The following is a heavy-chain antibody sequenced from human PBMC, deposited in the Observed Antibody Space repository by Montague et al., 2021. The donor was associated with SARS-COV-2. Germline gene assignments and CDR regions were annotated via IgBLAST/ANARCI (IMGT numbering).Heavy chain of an antibody. CDR2: INHSGSA. V-gene: IGHV4-34*01. CDR1: GGSFSGYY. Sequence: SETLSLTCAVYGGSFSGYYWTWIRQSPGKGLEWIAEINHSGSANYNFNPSLRSRVTILVDTSKSQFSLKLNSVTAADTGVYYCARWDPQTLAMIGLRGKAASDXWGQGTLVTVSS. D-gene: IGHD4-23*01. CDR3: ARWDPQTLAMIGLRGKAASDX. J-gene: IGHJ4*02.